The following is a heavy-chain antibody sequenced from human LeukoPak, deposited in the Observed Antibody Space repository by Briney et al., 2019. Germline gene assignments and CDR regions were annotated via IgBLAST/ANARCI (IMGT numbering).Heavy chain of an antibody. V-gene: IGHV1-24*01. Sequence: ASVKVSCKASGHTFTGYYMHWARQAPGKGLEWMGGFDPEDGETIYAQKFQGRVTMTEDTSTDTAYMELSSLRSEDTAVYYCATGLYSPATWGQGTLVTVSS. CDR1: GHTFTGYY. D-gene: IGHD2-2*02. CDR3: ATGLYSPAT. CDR2: FDPEDGET. J-gene: IGHJ4*02.